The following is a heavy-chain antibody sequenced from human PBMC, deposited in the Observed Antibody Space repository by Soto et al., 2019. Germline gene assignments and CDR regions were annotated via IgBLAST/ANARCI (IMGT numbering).Heavy chain of an antibody. CDR2: IWYDGSNK. D-gene: IGHD6-19*01. CDR1: GFTFSSYG. J-gene: IGHJ6*02. Sequence: PVGSLRLSCAASGFTFSSYGMHWVRQAPGKGLEWVAVIWYDGSNKYYADSVKGRFTISRDNSKNTLYLQMNSLRAEDTAVYYCAREEAIAVAGTLYYYGMDVWGQGTTVTVSS. CDR3: AREEAIAVAGTLYYYGMDV. V-gene: IGHV3-33*01.